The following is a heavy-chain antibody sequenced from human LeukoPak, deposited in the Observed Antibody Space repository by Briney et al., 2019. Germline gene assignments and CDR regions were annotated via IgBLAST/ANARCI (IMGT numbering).Heavy chain of an antibody. D-gene: IGHD3-22*01. J-gene: IGHJ4*02. CDR1: GYTFTGYY. Sequence: WASVKVSCKASGYTFTGYYMHWVRQAPGQGLEWMGWINPNSGGTNYAQKFQGRVTMTRDTSISTAYMELSRLRSDDTAVYYCARRYYDSSGHNDFDYWGQGTLVAVSS. CDR3: ARRYYDSSGHNDFDY. CDR2: INPNSGGT. V-gene: IGHV1-2*02.